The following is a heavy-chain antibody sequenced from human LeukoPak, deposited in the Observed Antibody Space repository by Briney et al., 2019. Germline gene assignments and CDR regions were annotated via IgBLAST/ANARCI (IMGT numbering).Heavy chain of an antibody. CDR2: IYTSGST. Sequence: SETLSLTCTVSGGSISSGSYYWSWIRQPAGKGLEWIGRIYTSGSTNYNPSLKSRVTISVDTSKNQFSLKLSSVTAADTAVYYCARAFWSGTIDIWGQGTMVTVSS. V-gene: IGHV4-61*02. CDR1: GGSISSGSYY. D-gene: IGHD3-3*01. J-gene: IGHJ3*02. CDR3: ARAFWSGTIDI.